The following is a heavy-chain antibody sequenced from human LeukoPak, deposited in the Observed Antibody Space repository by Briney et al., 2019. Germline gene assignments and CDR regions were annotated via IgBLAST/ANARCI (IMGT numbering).Heavy chain of an antibody. CDR1: GGSISSSSYY. J-gene: IGHJ4*02. Sequence: SETLSLTCTVPGGSISSSSYYWGWIRQPPGKGLEWSGYIYYNGHTDYNPSLKSRVTISVHTSKNQFSLKLSSVTAADTAVYYCARDRHWTNDWVFDYWGQGTLVTVSS. V-gene: IGHV4-39*07. D-gene: IGHD1/OR15-1a*01. CDR3: ARDRHWTNDWVFDY. CDR2: IYYNGHT.